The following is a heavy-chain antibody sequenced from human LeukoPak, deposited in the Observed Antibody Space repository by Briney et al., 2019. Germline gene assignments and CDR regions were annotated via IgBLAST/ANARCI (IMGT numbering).Heavy chain of an antibody. CDR1: GFTFSSYS. CDR2: ISSSSSYI. V-gene: IGHV3-21*01. Sequence: PGGSLRLSCAASGFTFSSYSMNWVRQAPGKGLEWVSSISSSSSYIYYADSVKGRFTISRDNAKNSLYLQMNSLRAEDTAVYYCARAFSVVYAFDIWGQGTMVTVSS. CDR3: ARAFSVVYAFDI. J-gene: IGHJ3*02.